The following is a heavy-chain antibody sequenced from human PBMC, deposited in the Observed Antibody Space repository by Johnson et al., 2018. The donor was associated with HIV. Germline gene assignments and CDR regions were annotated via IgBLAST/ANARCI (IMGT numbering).Heavy chain of an antibody. D-gene: IGHD2-8*01. J-gene: IGHJ3*02. CDR2: ISGSDGAI. CDR3: ARSVNAGRPFDI. Sequence: VQLVESGGGLVQPGRSLRLSCAASGFTFADYAMHWVRQAPGKGLEWVAIISYISGSDGAIWYADSVKGRFTVSRDNAKNSFYLQMNSLRAEDTAVYYCARSVNAGRPFDIWGQGTLVTVSS. V-gene: IGHV3-48*03. CDR1: GFTFADYA.